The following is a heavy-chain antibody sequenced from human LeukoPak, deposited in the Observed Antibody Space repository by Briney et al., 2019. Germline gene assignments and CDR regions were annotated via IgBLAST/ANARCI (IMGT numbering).Heavy chain of an antibody. Sequence: GGSLRLSCAASGFIFTDYNMSWIRQAPGKGLEWVSYISGSRSTTYYADSVKGRFTISRDNVKNSLFLQMDSLRAEDTALYFCARVYYNSLGYAFDVWGQGTMVSVTS. D-gene: IGHD3-22*01. CDR3: ARVYYNSLGYAFDV. CDR1: GFIFTDYN. V-gene: IGHV3-11*04. J-gene: IGHJ3*01. CDR2: ISGSRSTT.